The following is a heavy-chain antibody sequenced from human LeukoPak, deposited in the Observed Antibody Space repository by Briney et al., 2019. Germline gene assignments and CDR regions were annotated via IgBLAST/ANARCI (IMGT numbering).Heavy chain of an antibody. D-gene: IGHD2-15*01. V-gene: IGHV3-23*01. CDR2: IGDSGDNT. J-gene: IGHJ4*02. CDR1: GFIFSNYA. Sequence: GGSLRLSCAASGFIFSNYAMSWDRQAPGKGLEWISVIGDSGDNTYYADSVKGRFTISRDNSKNTLYLQMNSLRAEDTAVYYCAKSRSSGNSCSNYWGQGTLVTVSS. CDR3: AKSRSSGNSCSNY.